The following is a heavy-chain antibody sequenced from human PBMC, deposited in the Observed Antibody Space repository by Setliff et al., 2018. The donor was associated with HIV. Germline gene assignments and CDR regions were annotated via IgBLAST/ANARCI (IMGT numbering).Heavy chain of an antibody. Sequence: GGSLRLSCTASGFTFGDYAMSWVRQAPGKGLEWVGFIRSKAYGGTTEYAASVKGRFTISRDDSKSIAYLQMNSLKTEDTAVYYCTSQYYYDSSQWGQGTLVTVSS. CDR1: GFTFGDYA. V-gene: IGHV3-49*04. CDR2: IRSKAYGGTT. CDR3: TSQYYYDSSQ. J-gene: IGHJ4*02. D-gene: IGHD3-22*01.